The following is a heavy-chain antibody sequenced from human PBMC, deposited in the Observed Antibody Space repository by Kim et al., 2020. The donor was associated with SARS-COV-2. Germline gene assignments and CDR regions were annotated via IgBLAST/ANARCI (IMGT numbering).Heavy chain of an antibody. CDR1: GGTFSSYA. CDR3: AREYGLYSSSSTSCYMDV. J-gene: IGHJ6*03. CDR2: IIPIFGTA. V-gene: IGHV1-69*13. Sequence: SVKVSCKASGGTFSSYAISWVRQAPGQGLEWMGGIIPIFGTANYAQKFQGRVTITADESTSTAYMELSSLRSEDTAVYYCAREYGLYSSSSTSCYMDVWGKGTTVTVSS. D-gene: IGHD6-6*01.